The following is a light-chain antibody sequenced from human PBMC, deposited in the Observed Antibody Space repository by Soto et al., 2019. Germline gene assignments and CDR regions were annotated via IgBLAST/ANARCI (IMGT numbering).Light chain of an antibody. J-gene: IGLJ1*01. Sequence: YALTQPASVTGYPGESITISCTGTNSDVGSYNLVSWYQQHPGKAPKVIIYEVSERPSGVSDRFSGSKSGNTASLMISGLQAEDEADYYCCSYAGSSTQSYVFGSGTKVTVL. CDR1: NSDVGSYNL. CDR3: CSYAGSSTQSYV. V-gene: IGLV2-23*02. CDR2: EVS.